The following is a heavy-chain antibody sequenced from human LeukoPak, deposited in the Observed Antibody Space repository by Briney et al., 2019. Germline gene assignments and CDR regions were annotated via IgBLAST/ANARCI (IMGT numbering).Heavy chain of an antibody. V-gene: IGHV3-66*01. CDR1: GFTVSSNF. J-gene: IGHJ4*02. CDR2: IYSGSTT. Sequence: PGGSLRLSCAASGFTVSSNFLSWVRQAPGKGLEWVSVIYSGSTTYYADSVKGRFTISRDNANNALSLQMNSLRAGDTAVYYCARDQGEGYCSSTNCYERLDFWGQGTLVTVSA. D-gene: IGHD2-2*01. CDR3: ARDQGEGYCSSTNCYERLDF.